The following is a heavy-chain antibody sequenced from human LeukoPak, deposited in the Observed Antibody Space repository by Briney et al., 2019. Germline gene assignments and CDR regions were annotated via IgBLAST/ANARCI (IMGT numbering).Heavy chain of an antibody. CDR3: AYRRRVSTSSLFDP. CDR2: IYWDDDQ. V-gene: IGHV2-5*08. Sequence: RESGPALVKPTQTLTLTCTFSGFSLSTSGMCVSWIRQPPGKALEWLALIYWDDDQRYSPSLKNRLTITKDTSKNQVVLTMTNMDTVDTATYYCAYRRRVSTSSLFDPWGQGTLVIVSS. D-gene: IGHD6-13*01. J-gene: IGHJ5*02. CDR1: GFSLSTSGMC.